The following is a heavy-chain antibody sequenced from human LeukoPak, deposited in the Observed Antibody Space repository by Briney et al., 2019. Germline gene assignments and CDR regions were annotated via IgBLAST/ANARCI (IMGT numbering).Heavy chain of an antibody. J-gene: IGHJ4*02. CDR1: GYTFTGYY. V-gene: IGHV1-2*02. Sequence: ASVKVSCKASGYTFTGYYMHWVRQAPGQGLEWMGWINPNSGGTNYAQKFQGRVTMTRGTSISTAYMELSRLRSDDTAVYYCARASDYGDYGFGALGYWGQGTLVTVSS. D-gene: IGHD4-17*01. CDR3: ARASDYGDYGFGALGY. CDR2: INPNSGGT.